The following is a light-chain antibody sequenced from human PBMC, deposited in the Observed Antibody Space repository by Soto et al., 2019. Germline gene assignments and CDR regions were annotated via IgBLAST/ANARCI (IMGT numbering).Light chain of an antibody. V-gene: IGKV1-5*01. J-gene: IGKJ4*02. CDR2: DAS. CDR1: QSISSW. Sequence: DIQMTQSPSTLSASVGDRVTITCRASQSISSWLAWYQQKPGKAPKLLIYDASSLESGVPSRFSGSGSGTEFTLTISSLQPDDFATYYCQQYNSHAFGRGTKVDIK. CDR3: QQYNSHA.